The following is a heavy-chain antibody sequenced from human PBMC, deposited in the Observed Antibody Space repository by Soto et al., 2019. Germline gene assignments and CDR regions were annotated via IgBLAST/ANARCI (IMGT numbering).Heavy chain of an antibody. J-gene: IGHJ6*02. V-gene: IGHV3-21*01. CDR2: LSSGSNHI. CDR3: AKDRGLGSPASGGMDV. Sequence: PGGSLRLSCAGSGFTFSSYNMNWVRQAPGKGLEWVSSLSSGSNHIFHADSVKGRFTISRDNAKNSLYLQMNSLKAEDTAVYYCAKDRGLGSPASGGMDVWGQGTTVTVSS. D-gene: IGHD3-10*01. CDR1: GFTFSSYN.